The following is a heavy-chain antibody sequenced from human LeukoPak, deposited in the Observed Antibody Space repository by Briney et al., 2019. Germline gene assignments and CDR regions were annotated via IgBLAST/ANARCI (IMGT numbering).Heavy chain of an antibody. Sequence: SETLSLTCTVSGGSISSSNYYWSWIRQPPGKGLEWIGYIYYSGSTNFNPSLKSRVTISVDTSKTQFSLKLSSVTAADTAVYYCARLINGNYDVLTGYYYYYYYMDVWGKGTTVTISS. J-gene: IGHJ6*03. CDR2: IYYSGST. V-gene: IGHV4-61*01. D-gene: IGHD3-9*01. CDR3: ARLINGNYDVLTGYYYYYYYMDV. CDR1: GGSISSSNYY.